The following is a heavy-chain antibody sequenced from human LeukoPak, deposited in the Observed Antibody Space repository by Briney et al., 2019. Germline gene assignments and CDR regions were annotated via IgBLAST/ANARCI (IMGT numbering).Heavy chain of an antibody. Sequence: PSETLSLTCAVCGGSFSGYYWSWIRQPPGKGLEWIGEINHSGSTNYNPSLKSRVTISVDTSKNQFSLKLSSVTAADTAVYYCARSPYYGSGSQGDYWGQGTLVTVSS. V-gene: IGHV4-34*01. CDR3: ARSPYYGSGSQGDY. CDR1: GGSFSGYY. D-gene: IGHD3-10*01. J-gene: IGHJ4*02. CDR2: INHSGST.